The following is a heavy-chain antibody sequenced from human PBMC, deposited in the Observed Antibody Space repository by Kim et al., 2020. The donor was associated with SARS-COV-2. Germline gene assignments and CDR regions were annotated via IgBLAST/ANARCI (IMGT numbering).Heavy chain of an antibody. D-gene: IGHD3-22*01. J-gene: IGHJ5*02. Sequence: ASVKVSCKASGYTFTSYGISWVRQAPGQGLEWMGWISAYNGNTNYAQKLQGRVTMTTDTSTSTAYMELRSLRSDDTAVYYCASTWPWYYYDSSGYYGLDPWGQGTLVTVSS. V-gene: IGHV1-18*04. CDR2: ISAYNGNT. CDR3: ASTWPWYYYDSSGYYGLDP. CDR1: GYTFTSYG.